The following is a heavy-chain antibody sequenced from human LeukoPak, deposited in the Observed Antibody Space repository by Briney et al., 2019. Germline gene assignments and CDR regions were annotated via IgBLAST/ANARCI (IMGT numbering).Heavy chain of an antibody. J-gene: IGHJ6*03. CDR3: ARDRKIAVAGDYYMDV. V-gene: IGHV3-33*01. CDR2: IWYDGSNK. D-gene: IGHD6-13*01. Sequence: PGGSLRLSCAASGFTFSSYGVHWVRQAPGKGLEWVAVIWYDGSNKYYADSVRGRFTISRDNSKNTLYLQMNSLRAEDTAVYYCARDRKIAVAGDYYMDVWGKGTTVTVSS. CDR1: GFTFSSYG.